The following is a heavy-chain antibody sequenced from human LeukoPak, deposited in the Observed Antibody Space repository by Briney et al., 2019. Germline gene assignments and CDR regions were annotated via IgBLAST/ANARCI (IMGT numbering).Heavy chain of an antibody. Sequence: PSETLSLTCTVSGGSISSGGYYWSWIRQPPGKGLEWIGYIYHSGSTYYNPSLKSRVTISVDRSKNQFSLKLSSVTAADTAVYYCARNRVVGAPNFDYWGQGTLVTVFS. CDR3: ARNRVVGAPNFDY. V-gene: IGHV4-30-2*02. CDR1: GGSISSGGYY. CDR2: IYHSGST. J-gene: IGHJ4*02. D-gene: IGHD1-26*01.